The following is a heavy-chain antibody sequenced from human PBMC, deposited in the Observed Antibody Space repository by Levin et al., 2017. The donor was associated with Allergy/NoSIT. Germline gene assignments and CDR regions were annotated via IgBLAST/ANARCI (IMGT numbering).Heavy chain of an antibody. V-gene: IGHV3-30*18. Sequence: SCAASGFTFSYYGMNWVRQAPGKGLEWVAVISFEGGTKYYVDSVKGRFTVSRDNSKDTMYLQMDSLREEDTAVYYCAKEWGHNSGPFDSWGQGTLVTVSS. CDR2: ISFEGGTK. CDR3: AKEWGHNSGPFDS. J-gene: IGHJ4*02. CDR1: GFTFSYYG. D-gene: IGHD6-19*01.